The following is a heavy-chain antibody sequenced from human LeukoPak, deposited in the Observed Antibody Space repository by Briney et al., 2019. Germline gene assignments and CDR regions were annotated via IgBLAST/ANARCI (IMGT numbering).Heavy chain of an antibody. CDR1: GFTFSSYA. Sequence: GGSLRLSCAASGFTFSSYAMSWVRQAPGKALEWVSTISGSSGSTYYADSVKGRFSISRDNSKNTLYLQMNSLRAEDTAVYYCARVRMVRGVDFDYWGQGTLVTVSS. D-gene: IGHD3-10*01. CDR2: ISGSSGST. J-gene: IGHJ4*02. CDR3: ARVRMVRGVDFDY. V-gene: IGHV3-23*01.